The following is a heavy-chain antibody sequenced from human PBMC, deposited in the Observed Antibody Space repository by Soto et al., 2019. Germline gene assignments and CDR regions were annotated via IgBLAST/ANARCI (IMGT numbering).Heavy chain of an antibody. CDR2: ISYDGSNK. V-gene: IGHV3-30*18. CDR1: GFTFSSYG. J-gene: IGHJ4*02. Sequence: QVQLVESGGGVVQPGRSLRLSCAASGFTFSSYGRHWVRQAPGKGLEWVAVISYDGSNKYYADSVKGRFTISRDNSKNTLYLQMNSLRAEDTAVYYCAKESVVVITDYWGQGTLVTVSS. D-gene: IGHD3-22*01. CDR3: AKESVVVITDY.